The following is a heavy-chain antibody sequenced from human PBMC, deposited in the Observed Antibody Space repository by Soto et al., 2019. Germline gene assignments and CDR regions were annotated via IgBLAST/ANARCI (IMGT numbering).Heavy chain of an antibody. V-gene: IGHV4-31*01. CDR2: ISYRGST. CDR1: GGSISSGGYY. Sequence: QVQLQESGPGLVQPSQTLSLTCTVSGGSISSGGYYWSWTRQHPGPGLEWIGHISYRGSTYYNTSLKSLVTISVDTSRNQFSLIVHSVTAADTAVYYCARGVLHWGQGTLVTVSS. CDR3: ARGVLH. J-gene: IGHJ4*01.